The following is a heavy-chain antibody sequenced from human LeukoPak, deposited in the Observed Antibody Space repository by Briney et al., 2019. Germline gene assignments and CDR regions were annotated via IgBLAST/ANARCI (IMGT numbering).Heavy chain of an antibody. J-gene: IGHJ6*03. V-gene: IGHV3-48*04. CDR2: ISSSSSTI. CDR1: GFTFNSYS. CDR3: ARAYDPFYYYYYMDV. D-gene: IGHD3-3*01. Sequence: LSGGSLRLSCAASGFTFNSYSMNWVRQAPGKGLEWVSYISSSSSTIYYADSVQGRFTISRDNAKNSLYLQMNSLRAEDTAVYYCARAYDPFYYYYYMDVWGKGTTVTVSS.